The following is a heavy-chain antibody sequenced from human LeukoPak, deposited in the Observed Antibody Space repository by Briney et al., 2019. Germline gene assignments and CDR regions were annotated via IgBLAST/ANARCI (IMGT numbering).Heavy chain of an antibody. J-gene: IGHJ4*02. V-gene: IGHV4-30-2*03. CDR2: IYHSGST. Sequence: SETLSLTCTVSGGSISSGGYYWSWIRQPPGKGLEWIGYIYHSGSTYYNPSLKSRVTISVDTSKNQFSLKLSSVTAADTAVYYCARHRFWSGYYFDYWGQGTLVTVSS. CDR3: ARHRFWSGYYFDY. CDR1: GGSISSGGYY. D-gene: IGHD3-3*01.